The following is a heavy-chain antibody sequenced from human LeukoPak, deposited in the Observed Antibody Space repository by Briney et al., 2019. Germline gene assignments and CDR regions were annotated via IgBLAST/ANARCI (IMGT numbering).Heavy chain of an antibody. CDR2: ISYTGST. CDR1: GDFSSSFD. V-gene: IGHV4-59*01. J-gene: IGHJ4*02. Sequence: SETLSLTCPVSGDFSSSFDWSWIRQPPGKGLEWIAYISYTGSTKYNPSLESRVTISIDTSKNQFSLKLNSVTAADTALYYCARVGRGEHTWASYYLEQWRQGTLVTVSS. CDR3: ARVGRGEHTWASYYLEQ. D-gene: IGHD3-16*01.